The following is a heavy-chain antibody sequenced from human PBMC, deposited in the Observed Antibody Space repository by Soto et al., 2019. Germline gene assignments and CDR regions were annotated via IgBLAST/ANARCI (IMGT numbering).Heavy chain of an antibody. CDR3: AKDHDLSAAGYYFDY. D-gene: IGHD6-13*01. CDR2: ISTDGRDK. Sequence: QVQLVESGGGVVQPGRSLRLSCEASGFTFSSYAMHWVRQAPGKGLEWVAVISTDGRDKHHADSVKGRFTISRDNSKNTLFLQLTSLRPEDTAVYDCAKDHDLSAAGYYFDYWPQGTLVTVSS. J-gene: IGHJ4*02. CDR1: GFTFSSYA. V-gene: IGHV3-30*01.